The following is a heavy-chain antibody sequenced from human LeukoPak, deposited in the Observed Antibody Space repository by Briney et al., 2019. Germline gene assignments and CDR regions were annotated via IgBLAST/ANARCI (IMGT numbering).Heavy chain of an antibody. Sequence: KPSETLSLTCTVSGGSISSSSYYWGWIRQPPGKGLEWIGSIYYSGSTYHNPSLKSRVTISVDTSKNQFSLKLSSVTAADTAVYYCARILWFGEGHRPFDPWGQGTLVTVSS. V-gene: IGHV4-39*07. J-gene: IGHJ5*02. CDR3: ARILWFGEGHRPFDP. CDR1: GGSISSSSYY. D-gene: IGHD3-10*01. CDR2: IYYSGST.